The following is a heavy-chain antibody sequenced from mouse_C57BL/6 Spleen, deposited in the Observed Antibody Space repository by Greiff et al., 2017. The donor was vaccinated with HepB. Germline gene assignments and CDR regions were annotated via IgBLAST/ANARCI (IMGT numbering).Heavy chain of an antibody. J-gene: IGHJ2*01. Sequence: EVQLVESGGGLVKPGGSLKLSCAASGFTFSSYTMSWVRQTPEKRLEWFATISGGGGNTYYPDSVKGRFTISRDNAKNTLYLQMSSLRSEDTALYYCARQNYDYGWDFDYWGQGTTLTVSS. CDR2: ISGGGGNT. V-gene: IGHV5-9*01. CDR3: ARQNYDYGWDFDY. D-gene: IGHD2-4*01. CDR1: GFTFSSYT.